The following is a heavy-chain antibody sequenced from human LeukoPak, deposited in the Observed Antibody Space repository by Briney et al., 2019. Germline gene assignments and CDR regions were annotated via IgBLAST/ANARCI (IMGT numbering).Heavy chain of an antibody. CDR3: AREASRWYRYYFDY. Sequence: GGSLRLSCAASGFTFSSYWMSWVRQAPGKGLEWVANIKQDGSEKYYVDSVKGRFTISRDNAKNSLYLQMNSLRAEDTAVYYCAREASRWYRYYFDYWGQGTLVTVSS. J-gene: IGHJ4*02. V-gene: IGHV3-7*01. CDR1: GFTFSSYW. D-gene: IGHD6-13*01. CDR2: IKQDGSEK.